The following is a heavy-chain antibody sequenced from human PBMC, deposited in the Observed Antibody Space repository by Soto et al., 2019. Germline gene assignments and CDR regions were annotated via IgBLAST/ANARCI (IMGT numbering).Heavy chain of an antibody. CDR1: GFTFSNAW. Sequence: GGSLRLSCAASGFTFSNAWMSWVRQAPGKGLEWVGRIKSKTDGGTTDYAAPVKGRFTISRDDSKNTLYLQMNSLKTEDTAVYYCTTSYYDYIWGSYRLDYWGQGTLVTVSS. V-gene: IGHV3-15*01. D-gene: IGHD3-16*02. CDR3: TTSYYDYIWGSYRLDY. J-gene: IGHJ4*02. CDR2: IKSKTDGGTT.